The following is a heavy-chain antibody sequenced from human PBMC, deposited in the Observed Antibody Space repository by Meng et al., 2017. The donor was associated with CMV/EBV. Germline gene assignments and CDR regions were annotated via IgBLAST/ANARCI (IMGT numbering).Heavy chain of an antibody. Sequence: SETLSLTCTVSGGSVSSGSYYWSWIRQPPGKGLEWIGYIYYSGSTNYNPSLKSRVTISVDTSKNQFSLELSSVTAADTAVYYCARDRMVRGVISNYNWFDPWGQGTLVTVSS. D-gene: IGHD3-10*01. CDR3: ARDRMVRGVISNYNWFDP. CDR2: IYYSGST. CDR1: GGSVSSGSYY. J-gene: IGHJ5*02. V-gene: IGHV4-61*01.